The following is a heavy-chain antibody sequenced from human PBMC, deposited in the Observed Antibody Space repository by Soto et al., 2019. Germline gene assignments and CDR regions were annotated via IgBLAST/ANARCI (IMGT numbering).Heavy chain of an antibody. CDR3: AKDIRRGIAALEH. D-gene: IGHD6-6*01. CDR2: ISYDGSNK. Sequence: GGSLRLSCAASGFTFSSYGMHWVRQAPGKGLEWVAVISYDGSNKYYADAVKGRFTISRDNSKNTLYLQMNSLRAEDSAVDYCAKDIRRGIAALEHWGQGTLVTVSS. CDR1: GFTFSSYG. J-gene: IGHJ1*01. V-gene: IGHV3-30*18.